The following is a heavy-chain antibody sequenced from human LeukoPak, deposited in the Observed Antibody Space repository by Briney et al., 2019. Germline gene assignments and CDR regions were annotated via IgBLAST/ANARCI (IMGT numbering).Heavy chain of an antibody. CDR1: GYSISSGYY. CDR3: ARSQYSSSWFH. V-gene: IGHV4-38-2*02. D-gene: IGHD6-13*01. Sequence: SETLSLTCTVSGYSISSGYYWGWIRQPPGKGLEWIGTIYYSGTIYYNSSLKSRVTISVDRSKNQFSLKLSSVTAADTAVYYCARSQYSSSWFHWGQGTLVTVSS. CDR2: IYYSGTI. J-gene: IGHJ4*02.